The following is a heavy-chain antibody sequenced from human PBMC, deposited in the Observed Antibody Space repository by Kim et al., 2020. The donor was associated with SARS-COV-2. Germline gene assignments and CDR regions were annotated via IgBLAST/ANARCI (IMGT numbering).Heavy chain of an antibody. J-gene: IGHJ3*01. V-gene: IGHV3-30*04. Sequence: GGSLRLSCAASGFTFSSYAMHWVRQAPGKGLEWVAVISYDGSKKYYADSVKGRFTISRDNSKNTLYLQMNSLRAEDTAVYYCAREVTMIVGTSYTNAFD. CDR3: AREVTMIVGTSYTNAFD. CDR2: ISYDGSKK. CDR1: GFTFSSYA. D-gene: IGHD3-22*01.